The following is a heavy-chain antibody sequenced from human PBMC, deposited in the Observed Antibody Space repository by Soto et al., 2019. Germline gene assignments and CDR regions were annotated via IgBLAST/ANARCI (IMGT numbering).Heavy chain of an antibody. J-gene: IGHJ6*02. CDR3: AKDRNVILLPPPGAYYYGKDV. CDR1: GFTFSSYG. Sequence: QVQLVESGGGVVQPGRSLRLSCAASGFTFSSYGMHWVRQAPGKGLEWVAVISYDGSNKYYADSVKGRFTISRDNAKNPLYLQINSLRTEDTAEYYYAKDRNVILLPPPGAYYYGKDVWGQGTTVNVSS. V-gene: IGHV3-30*18. CDR2: ISYDGSNK. D-gene: IGHD3-22*01.